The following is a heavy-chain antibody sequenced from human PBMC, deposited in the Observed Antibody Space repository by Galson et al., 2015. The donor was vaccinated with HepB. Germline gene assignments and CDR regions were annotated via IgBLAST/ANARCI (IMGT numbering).Heavy chain of an antibody. CDR3: ARVRYSYGYDTGVDY. D-gene: IGHD5-18*01. V-gene: IGHV3-53*04. CDR1: GFTVSSNY. CDR2: IYSGGTT. J-gene: IGHJ4*02. Sequence: SLRLSCAASGFTVSSNYMSWVRQAPGKGLEWVSVIYSGGTTYYADSVKGRFTISRHNSKNTLYLQMNSLRAEDTAVYFCARVRYSYGYDTGVDYWGQGTLVTVSS.